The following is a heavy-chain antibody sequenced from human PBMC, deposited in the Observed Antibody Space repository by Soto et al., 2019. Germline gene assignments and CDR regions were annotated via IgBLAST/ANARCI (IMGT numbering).Heavy chain of an antibody. D-gene: IGHD6-6*01. V-gene: IGHV1-18*01. CDR2: ISAYNGNT. Sequence: ASVKVSCKASGYTFTSYGISWVRQAPGQGLEWMGWISAYNGNTNYAQKLKGRVTMTTNTSTSTAYIELRSLRSDDTAVYYCARGGLAARAPLFDYWGQGTQVTVSS. CDR1: GYTFTSYG. J-gene: IGHJ4*02. CDR3: ARGGLAARAPLFDY.